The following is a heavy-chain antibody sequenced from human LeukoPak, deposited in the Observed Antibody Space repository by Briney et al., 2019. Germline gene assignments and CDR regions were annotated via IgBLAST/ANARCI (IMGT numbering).Heavy chain of an antibody. CDR3: ARGSTYYDSSGQVPFDY. CDR2: ISSSSTYI. D-gene: IGHD3-22*01. J-gene: IGHJ4*02. Sequence: GGSLRLSCAASGFTFSSYTINWVRQTPGKGLEWVSSISSSSTYIYYAESVKGRFTISRDNAKNSLYLQMNSLSAEDTAVYYCARGSTYYDSSGQVPFDYWGQGTLVTVSS. V-gene: IGHV3-21*01. CDR1: GFTFSSYT.